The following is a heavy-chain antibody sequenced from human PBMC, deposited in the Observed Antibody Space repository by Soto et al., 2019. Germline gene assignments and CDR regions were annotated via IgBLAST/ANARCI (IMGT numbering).Heavy chain of an antibody. Sequence: PSETLSLTCTVSGGSISSGGYYWSWIRQHPGKGLEWIGYIYYSGGTYYNPSLKSRVTISVDTSKNQFSLKLSSVTAADTAVYYCARDRIYYDFWSGYSAPYGMDVWGQGTTVTVSS. D-gene: IGHD3-3*01. V-gene: IGHV4-31*03. CDR2: IYYSGGT. J-gene: IGHJ6*02. CDR3: ARDRIYYDFWSGYSAPYGMDV. CDR1: GGSISSGGYY.